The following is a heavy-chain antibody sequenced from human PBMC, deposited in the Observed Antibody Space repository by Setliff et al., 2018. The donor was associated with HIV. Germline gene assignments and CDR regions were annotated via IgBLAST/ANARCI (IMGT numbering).Heavy chain of an antibody. J-gene: IGHJ5*02. CDR2: VYHSGST. CDR1: GYSVNSDYL. Sequence: PSETLSLTCTVSGYSVNSDYLWCWIRQPPGKGLEWIGSVYHSGSTYYNAALRSRVTISADTSKNQFSLKLNSVTAADTAVYYCASRIYYYDSSRVLREEGFDPWGQGTPVTVSS. V-gene: IGHV4-38-2*02. D-gene: IGHD3-22*01. CDR3: ASRIYYYDSSRVLREEGFDP.